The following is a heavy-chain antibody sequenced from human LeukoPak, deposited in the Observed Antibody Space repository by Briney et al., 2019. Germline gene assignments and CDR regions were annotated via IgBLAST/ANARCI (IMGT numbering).Heavy chain of an antibody. CDR3: ARHRSYYFDY. Sequence: SETLSLTCSVSGDSLSGSFFYWGWIRQPPGKGLEWIGSIFYGGNTSYNPSLKSRVTISVDTSKNQFSLKVDSVTAADTAVFYCARHRSYYFDYWGQGILVTVSS. V-gene: IGHV4-39*01. CDR2: IFYGGNT. J-gene: IGHJ4*02. CDR1: GDSLSGSFFY. D-gene: IGHD3-10*01.